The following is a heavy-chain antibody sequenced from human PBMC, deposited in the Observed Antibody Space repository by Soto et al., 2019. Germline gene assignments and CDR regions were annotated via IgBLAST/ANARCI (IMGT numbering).Heavy chain of an antibody. CDR1: GYTFTSYG. D-gene: IGHD3-16*01. Sequence: GASVKVSCKASGYTFTSYGISWVRQAPGQGLEWMGWISAYNGNTNYAQKLQGRVTMTTDTSTSTAYMELRSLRSDDTAVYYCARYGRGDFALRGSSWFDPWGQGTLVTVSS. CDR2: ISAYNGNT. CDR3: ARYGRGDFALRGSSWFDP. V-gene: IGHV1-18*01. J-gene: IGHJ5*02.